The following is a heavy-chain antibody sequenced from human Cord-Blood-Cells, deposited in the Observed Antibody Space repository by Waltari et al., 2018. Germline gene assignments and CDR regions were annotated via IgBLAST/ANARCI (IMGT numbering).Heavy chain of an antibody. D-gene: IGHD1-26*01. Sequence: QVQLVQSGAEVKKPGSSVKVSCKASGGTFSSFAITWVRQAPGKGLEWMGGIIPSFGTANYAQKFQGRFTITADKSTSTAYMELSSLRSEDTAVYYCARERVGAIDYWGQGTLVTVSS. CDR1: GGTFSSFA. CDR3: ARERVGAIDY. V-gene: IGHV1-69*06. CDR2: IIPSFGTA. J-gene: IGHJ4*02.